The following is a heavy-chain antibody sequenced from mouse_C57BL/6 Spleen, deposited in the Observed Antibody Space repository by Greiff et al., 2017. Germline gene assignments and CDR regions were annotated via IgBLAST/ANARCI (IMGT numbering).Heavy chain of an antibody. CDR2: IDPETGGT. Sequence: QVQLQQSGAELVRPGASVTLSCKASGYTFTDYEMHWVKQTPVHGLEWIGAIDPETGGTAYNQKFKGKAILTADKSSSTAYMELRSLTSEDSAVYYCTGKGGITTYDYWGQGTTLTVSS. V-gene: IGHV1-15*01. D-gene: IGHD2-4*01. J-gene: IGHJ2*01. CDR3: TGKGGITTYDY. CDR1: GYTFTDYE.